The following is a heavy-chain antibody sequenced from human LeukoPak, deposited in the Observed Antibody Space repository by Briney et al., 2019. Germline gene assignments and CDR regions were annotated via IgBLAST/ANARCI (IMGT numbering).Heavy chain of an antibody. CDR1: GFTFSSYS. CDR2: ISSSSSYI. V-gene: IGHV3-21*01. Sequence: GGSLRLSCAASGFTFSSYSMNWVRQAPGKGLEWVSSISSSSSYIYYADSVKGRFTISRDNAKNSLYLQMNSLRAEDTAVYYCARVSWYYGSGSYYNVEARYYYYYYGMDVWGQGTTVTVSS. J-gene: IGHJ6*02. CDR3: ARVSWYYGSGSYYNVEARYYYYYYGMDV. D-gene: IGHD3-10*01.